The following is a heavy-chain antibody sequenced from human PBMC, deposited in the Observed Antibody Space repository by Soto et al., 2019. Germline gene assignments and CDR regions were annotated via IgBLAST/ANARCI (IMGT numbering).Heavy chain of an antibody. J-gene: IGHJ3*02. V-gene: IGHV3-23*01. D-gene: IGHD1-1*01. CDR1: GFTFSTYT. CDR2: VGGSGDGT. CDR3: AKATATSGGAFEI. Sequence: GGSLRLSCAASGFTFSTYTMTWVRQAPGKGLEWVSSVGGSGDGTYYADSVKGRFTISRDNSKNTLYLQMNSLTAGDTAFYYCAKATATSGGAFEIYGQGTMVTVSS.